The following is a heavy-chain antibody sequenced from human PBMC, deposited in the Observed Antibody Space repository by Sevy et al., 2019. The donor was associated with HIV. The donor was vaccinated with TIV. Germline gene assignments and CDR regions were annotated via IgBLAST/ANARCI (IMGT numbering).Heavy chain of an antibody. J-gene: IGHJ4*02. Sequence: GESLKISCAASGFTFSSYAMHWVRQAPGKGLEWVAVISYDGSNKYYADSVKGRFTISRDNSKNTLYLQMNSLRAEDTAVHYCARGEGIAVAGTWPDYWGQGTLVTVSS. CDR3: ARGEGIAVAGTWPDY. V-gene: IGHV3-30-3*01. CDR2: ISYDGSNK. CDR1: GFTFSSYA. D-gene: IGHD6-19*01.